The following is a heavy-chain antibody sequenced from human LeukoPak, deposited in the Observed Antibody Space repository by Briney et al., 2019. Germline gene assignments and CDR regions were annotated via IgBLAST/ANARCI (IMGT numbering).Heavy chain of an antibody. V-gene: IGHV7-4-1*02. J-gene: IGHJ5*02. CDR3: ARARIIALRGITNMGFDP. CDR2: IDTDTGNS. CDR1: GYTFTSYA. D-gene: IGHD3-10*01. Sequence: ASVKVSCKASGYTFTSYAINWVRQAPGQGLEWMGWIDTDTGNSTFAQDFTGRFVFSLETSVSTAYLQINNLKAEDTAVYYCARARIIALRGITNMGFDPWGQGTLVTVSS.